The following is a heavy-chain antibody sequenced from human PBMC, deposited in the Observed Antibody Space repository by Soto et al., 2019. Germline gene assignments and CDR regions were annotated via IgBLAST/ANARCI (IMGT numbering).Heavy chain of an antibody. CDR1: GFTFSSYE. CDR3: ARDTLNGVAAPQNFDC. D-gene: IGHD3-3*01. Sequence: GGSLRLSCAASGFTFSSYEMNWVRPAPGKGLEWISYIGSTSVNTYYADSVKGRFTISRDNAKNSLYLQMNSLRAEDTAVYYCARDTLNGVAAPQNFDCWGQGTQVTVSS. V-gene: IGHV3-48*03. J-gene: IGHJ4*02. CDR2: IGSTSVNT.